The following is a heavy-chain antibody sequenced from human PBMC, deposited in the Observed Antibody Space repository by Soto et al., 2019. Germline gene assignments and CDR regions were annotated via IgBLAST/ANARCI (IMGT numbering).Heavy chain of an antibody. CDR2: IYPGDSDT. CDR3: ARTTLLRIRPFDY. V-gene: IGHV5-51*01. Sequence: GESLKISCKGSGYSFTSYWIGWVRQMPGKGLEWIGIIYPGDSDTRYSPSFQGQVTISADKSISTAYLQWSSLKASDTAMYYCARTTLLRIRPFDYWGQGTLVTVSS. CDR1: GYSFTSYW. J-gene: IGHJ4*02. D-gene: IGHD1-20*01.